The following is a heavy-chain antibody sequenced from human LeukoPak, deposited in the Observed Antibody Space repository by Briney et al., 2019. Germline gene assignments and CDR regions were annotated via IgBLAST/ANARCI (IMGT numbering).Heavy chain of an antibody. CDR2: INAGNGNT. CDR1: GYTFTSYA. J-gene: IGHJ6*03. V-gene: IGHV1-3*03. CDR3: ARDGGGTVRPRNYYSYYMDV. Sequence: ASVKVSCKASGYTFTSYAMHWVRQAPGQRLEWMGWINAGNGNTKYSQEFQGRVTITRDTSASTAYMELSRLRSEDMAVYYCARDGGGTVRPRNYYSYYMDVWGKGTTVTVSS. D-gene: IGHD4-17*01.